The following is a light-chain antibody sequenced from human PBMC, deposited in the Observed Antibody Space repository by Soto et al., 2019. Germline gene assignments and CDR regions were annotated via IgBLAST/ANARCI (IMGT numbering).Light chain of an antibody. J-gene: IGLJ3*02. CDR3: SSYTSSGTWV. Sequence: QSALTQPASVSGSPGQSITISCTGTSSDVGGYKYVSWYQQHPGTAPKLIIYEASNRPSGVSNRFSGSKSGNTASLTISGLQAEDEGDHYCSSYTSSGTWVFGGGTKLTVL. V-gene: IGLV2-14*01. CDR2: EAS. CDR1: SSDVGGYKY.